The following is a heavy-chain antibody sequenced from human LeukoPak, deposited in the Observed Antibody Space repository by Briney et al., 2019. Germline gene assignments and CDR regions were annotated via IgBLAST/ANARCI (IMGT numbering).Heavy chain of an antibody. D-gene: IGHD6-19*01. Sequence: SETLSLTCTVSGGSISSSSYYWGWIRQPRGKGLEWIGSIYYSGSTYYNPSLKSRVTISVDTSKNQFSLKLSSVTAAVTAVYYCARGYSSGWVDYWGQDTLVTVSS. J-gene: IGHJ4*02. CDR1: GGSISSSSYY. CDR2: IYYSGST. V-gene: IGHV4-39*01. CDR3: ARGYSSGWVDY.